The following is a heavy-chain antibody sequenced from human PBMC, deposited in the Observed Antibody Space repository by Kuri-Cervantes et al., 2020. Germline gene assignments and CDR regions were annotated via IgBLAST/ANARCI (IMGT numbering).Heavy chain of an antibody. V-gene: IGHV3-30*07. CDR2: ISYDGSNK. CDR3: ARGHYGSDV. CDR1: GFTFSSYA. Sequence: GESLKISCAASGFTFSSYAMHWVRQAPGKGLEWVAVISYDGSNKYYADSVKGRFTISRDNAKNSLYLQVNSLRAEDTAVYYCARGHYGSDVWGQGTTVTVSS. J-gene: IGHJ6*02.